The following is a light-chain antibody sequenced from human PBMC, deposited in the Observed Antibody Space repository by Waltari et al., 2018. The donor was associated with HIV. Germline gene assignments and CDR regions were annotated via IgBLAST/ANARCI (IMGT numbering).Light chain of an antibody. V-gene: IGLV3-21*02. J-gene: IGLJ1*01. CDR2: DDH. CDR3: QVWDSSRGLSFV. Sequence: SYVLIQPPSVSVAPGQTATITCGGNNIESKSVHWYQQKPGQAPVLVVSDDHDRPSGIPERVSGSNSGNTATLTISRVEAGDEADYYCQVWDSSRGLSFVFGSGTK. CDR1: NIESKS.